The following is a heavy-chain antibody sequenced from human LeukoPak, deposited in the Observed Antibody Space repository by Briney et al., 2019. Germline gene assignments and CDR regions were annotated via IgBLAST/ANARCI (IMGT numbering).Heavy chain of an antibody. CDR3: ARDWGVGGRPGYMDV. V-gene: IGHV4-59*01. J-gene: IGHJ6*03. Sequence: SETLSLTCTVSGGSISNKYWSWIRQPPGKGLEWIGYIYYSGNTNYNPSLKSRVTILVDTSKNQVSLKLSSVTAADTAVYFCARDWGVGGRPGYMDVWGRGTTVTVSS. D-gene: IGHD6-6*01. CDR1: GGSISNKY. CDR2: IYYSGNT.